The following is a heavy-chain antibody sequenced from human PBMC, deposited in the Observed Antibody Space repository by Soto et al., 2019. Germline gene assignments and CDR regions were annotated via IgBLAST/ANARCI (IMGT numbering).Heavy chain of an antibody. Sequence: QITLKESGPPLVKPTQTRTLTCTFSGFSLSTSGVGVGWIRQPPGKALAWLALIYWDDDKRYSPYLKSRLTITKDTSKDQVVLTMTNMYPVDTAAYYCSRLTATGLDYWGQGALVTVSS. CDR2: IYWDDDK. CDR3: SRLTATGLDY. CDR1: GFSLSTSGVG. V-gene: IGHV2-5*02. D-gene: IGHD6-13*01. J-gene: IGHJ4*02.